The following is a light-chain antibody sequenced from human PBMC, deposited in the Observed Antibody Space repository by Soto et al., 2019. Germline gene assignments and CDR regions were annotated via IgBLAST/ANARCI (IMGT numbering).Light chain of an antibody. CDR1: SSNIGKKT. Sequence: QAVLTQPPSASGAPGQRVTISCSGSSSNIGKKTVNWYQQLPGAAPKLLIHKDNLPPSGVPDRSSGSKSGTSASLAISGLQSEDEADYYCASWDDSLNGPLFGGGTKLTV. J-gene: IGLJ3*02. V-gene: IGLV1-44*01. CDR3: ASWDDSLNGPL. CDR2: KDN.